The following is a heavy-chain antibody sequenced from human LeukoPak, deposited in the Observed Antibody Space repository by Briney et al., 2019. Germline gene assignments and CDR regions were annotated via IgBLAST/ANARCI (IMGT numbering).Heavy chain of an antibody. V-gene: IGHV3-21*01. D-gene: IGHD3-10*01. CDR1: GFTFNSYG. Sequence: GGSLRLSCAASGFTFNSYGMNWVRQAPGKGLEWVSSISSSSSYIYYADSVKGRFTISRDNAKNSLYLQMNSLRPEDTPVYYCGREMVVASWFGPLFSWGPGTL. CDR2: ISSSSSYI. CDR3: GREMVVASWFGPLFS. J-gene: IGHJ4*01.